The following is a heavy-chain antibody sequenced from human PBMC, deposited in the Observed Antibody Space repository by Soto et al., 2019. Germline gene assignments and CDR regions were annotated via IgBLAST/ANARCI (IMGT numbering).Heavy chain of an antibody. J-gene: IGHJ4*02. D-gene: IGHD4-17*01. CDR1: GFTFSSYG. CDR2: ISYDGSNK. CDR3: AKGPHLNYGDYAFDY. V-gene: IGHV3-30*18. Sequence: GGSLRLSCAASGFTFSSYGMHWVRQAPGKGLEWVAVISYDGSNKYYADSVKGRFTISRDNSKNTLYLQMNSLRAEDTAVYYCAKGPHLNYGDYAFDYWAQGTLVTV.